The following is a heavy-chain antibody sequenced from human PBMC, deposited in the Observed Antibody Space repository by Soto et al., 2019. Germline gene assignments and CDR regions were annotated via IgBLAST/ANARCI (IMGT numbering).Heavy chain of an antibody. D-gene: IGHD2-15*01. J-gene: IGHJ5*02. Sequence: EVQLVESGGGLVQPGGSLRLSCAASGFTFSSYDMHWVRQATGKGLERVSAIGTAGDTYYPGSVKGRFTISRENAKNSLYLQRNSLRAGDTAVYYCARGHLGDCSGGSCSSSYNWFDPWGQGTLVTVSS. CDR2: IGTAGDT. V-gene: IGHV3-13*01. CDR3: ARGHLGDCSGGSCSSSYNWFDP. CDR1: GFTFSSYD.